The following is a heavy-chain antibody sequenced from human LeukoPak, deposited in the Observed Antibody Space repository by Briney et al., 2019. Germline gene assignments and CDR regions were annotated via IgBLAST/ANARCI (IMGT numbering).Heavy chain of an antibody. D-gene: IGHD2-15*01. J-gene: IGHJ4*02. CDR3: ARDSLYCSGGSCYGTLDY. Sequence: SETLSLTCTVSGGSISSYYWSWIRQPPGKGLEWIGYIYYSGSTNYSPSLKSRVTISVDTSKNQFSLKLSSVTAADTAVYYCARDSLYCSGGSCYGTLDYWGQGTLVTVSS. CDR1: GGSISSYY. V-gene: IGHV4-4*08. CDR2: IYYSGST.